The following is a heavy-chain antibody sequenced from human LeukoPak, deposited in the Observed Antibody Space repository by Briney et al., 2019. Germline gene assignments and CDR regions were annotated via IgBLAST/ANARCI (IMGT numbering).Heavy chain of an antibody. CDR3: ARGVEWQQLWSRGYYFDY. D-gene: IGHD5-18*01. CDR2: ISTNNGNT. V-gene: IGHV1-18*04. Sequence: ASVTVSCKASGYTFTNYGISWVRQAPGQGLEWMGWISTNNGNTDYAQSLQGRVTMTTDTSTNTASMELRSLRSDDTAVYYCARGVEWQQLWSRGYYFDYWGQGTPVTVSS. J-gene: IGHJ4*02. CDR1: GYTFTNYG.